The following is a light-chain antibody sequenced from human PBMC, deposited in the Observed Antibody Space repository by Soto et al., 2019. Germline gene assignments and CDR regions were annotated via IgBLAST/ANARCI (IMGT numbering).Light chain of an antibody. CDR2: DVS. CDR3: SSYTSSSTVV. CDR1: TSDVGGYNY. J-gene: IGLJ2*01. Sequence: QSALTQPASVSGSAGQSVTISCTGTTSDVGGYNYVSWYQQHPGKAPKLMIYDVSNRPSVVSNRFSGSKSGNTASLTISGLQAEDEADYYCSSYTSSSTVVFGGGTKLTVL. V-gene: IGLV2-14*01.